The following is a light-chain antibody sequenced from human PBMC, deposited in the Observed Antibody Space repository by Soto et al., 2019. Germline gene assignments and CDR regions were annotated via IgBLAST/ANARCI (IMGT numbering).Light chain of an antibody. CDR1: VLAKKY. J-gene: IGLJ2*01. Sequence: SYELTQPSSVSVSPGQTARITCLGDVLAKKYGRWCQQKPGQAPVVVIYKDTERPSGIPERISGSSSGTTVTLTISGAQVEDEADYYCYSASDNNVVFGGGTKVTVL. CDR3: YSASDNNVV. CDR2: KDT. V-gene: IGLV3-27*01.